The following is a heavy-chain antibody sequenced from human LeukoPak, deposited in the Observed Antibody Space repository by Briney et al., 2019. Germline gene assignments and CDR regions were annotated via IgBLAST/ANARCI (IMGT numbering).Heavy chain of an antibody. Sequence: SETLSLTCTVSGDSISSYSYTWIRQPPGKGLEWIGYIYYSGSTNYNPSLKSRVTISVDTSKNQFSLKLSSVSAADTAVYYCVRLQYSGSFPSSWFDFWGQGTLVTVSS. J-gene: IGHJ5*01. D-gene: IGHD1-26*01. CDR1: GDSISSYS. V-gene: IGHV4-59*08. CDR3: VRLQYSGSFPSSWFDF. CDR2: IYYSGST.